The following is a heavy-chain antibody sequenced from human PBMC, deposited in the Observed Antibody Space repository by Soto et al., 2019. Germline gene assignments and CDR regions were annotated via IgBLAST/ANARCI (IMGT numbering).Heavy chain of an antibody. J-gene: IGHJ4*02. CDR1: GFTFSSYA. CDR3: AQARRWLQWLFDY. Sequence: PGGSLRLSCAASGFTFSSYAMSWVRQAPGKGLEWVPAISGSGGSTYYADSVKGRFTISRDNSKNTLYLQMNSLRAEDTAVYYCAQARRWLQWLFDYWGQGTLVTVSS. CDR2: ISGSGGST. D-gene: IGHD5-12*01. V-gene: IGHV3-23*01.